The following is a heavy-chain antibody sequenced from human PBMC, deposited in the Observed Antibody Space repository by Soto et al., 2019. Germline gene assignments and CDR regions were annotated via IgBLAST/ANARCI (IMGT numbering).Heavy chain of an antibody. CDR3: ARDPGIAVAGTSGDYYYGMDV. CDR2: IIPIFGTA. V-gene: IGHV1-69*01. J-gene: IGHJ6*02. Sequence: QVQLVQSGAEVKKPGSSVKVSCKASGGTFSSYAISWVRQAPGQGLEWMGGIIPIFGTANYAQKFQGRVTITADESTSTAYMELSSLRPEDTAVYYCARDPGIAVAGTSGDYYYGMDVWGQGTTVTVSS. D-gene: IGHD6-19*01. CDR1: GGTFSSYA.